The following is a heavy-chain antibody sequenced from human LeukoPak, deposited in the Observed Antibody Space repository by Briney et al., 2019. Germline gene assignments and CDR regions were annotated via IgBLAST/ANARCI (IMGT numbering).Heavy chain of an antibody. D-gene: IGHD3-16*01. Sequence: PSETLSLTCTVSGGSISSYYWSWIRQPPGKGLEWIGYIYCSGSTNYNPSLKSRVTISVDTSKNQFSLKLSSVTAADTAVYYCAREVPTYYFDYWGQGTLVTVSS. J-gene: IGHJ4*02. CDR1: GGSISSYY. V-gene: IGHV4-59*01. CDR3: AREVPTYYFDY. CDR2: IYCSGST.